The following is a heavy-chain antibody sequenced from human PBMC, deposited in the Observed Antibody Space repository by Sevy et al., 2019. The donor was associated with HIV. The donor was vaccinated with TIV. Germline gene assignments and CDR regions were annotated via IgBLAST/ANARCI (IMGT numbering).Heavy chain of an antibody. J-gene: IGHJ4*01. V-gene: IGHV3-33*01. CDR1: RFTPSTYG. CDR2: IVYDGSNK. D-gene: IGHD2-8*01. Sequence: GGSLRLSCAASRFTPSTYGMHWVRQAPGKGLEWVAVIVYDGSNKYYSDSVKGRFTISRDNSKNTLCLQMDSLRAEDTAVYYCARDPRMYGDYLLAYFDYWGHGTLVTVSS. CDR3: ARDPRMYGDYLLAYFDY.